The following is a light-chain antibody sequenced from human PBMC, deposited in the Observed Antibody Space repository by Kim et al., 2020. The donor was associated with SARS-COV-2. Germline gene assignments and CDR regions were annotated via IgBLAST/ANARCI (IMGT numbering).Light chain of an antibody. CDR1: SSNIGSNI. CDR2: TNN. CDR3: AAWDDSLNGLV. V-gene: IGLV1-44*01. J-gene: IGLJ1*01. Sequence: QSVLTQPPSVSETPGQRVTISCSGSSSNIGSNIVNWYQQLPGTAPKVLIYTNNQRPSGVPDRFSGSKSGTSASLAISGLQSEDEADYYCAAWDDSLNGLVFGTGTKVTVL.